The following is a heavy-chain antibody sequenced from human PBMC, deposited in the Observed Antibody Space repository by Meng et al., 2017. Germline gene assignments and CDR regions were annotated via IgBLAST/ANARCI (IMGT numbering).Heavy chain of an antibody. V-gene: IGHV3-7*01. D-gene: IGHD3-22*01. J-gene: IGHJ4*02. Sequence: GESLKISCAASGFTLSTYWMTWVRQAPGKGLEWVANIKQDGSDEHYGDSVKSRFTISRDNTKNSLYLQMSSLRAEDTAVYHCTTLADSGYFIHWGRGTLVTVSS. CDR1: GFTLSTYW. CDR2: IKQDGSDE. CDR3: TTLADSGYFIH.